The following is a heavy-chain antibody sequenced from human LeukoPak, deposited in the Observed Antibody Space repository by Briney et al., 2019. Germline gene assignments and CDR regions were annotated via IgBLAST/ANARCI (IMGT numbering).Heavy chain of an antibody. D-gene: IGHD3-10*01. CDR3: AKGDILVWFGELLYTLNYFDF. Sequence: PGGSLRLSCAASGFTVSSTSMSWVRQAPGKGLEWVSVISGSGGGTYYADSVKGRFTISRDNSKNTLYLQMNSLRAGDTAVYYCAKGDILVWFGELLYTLNYFDFWGQGTLVTVSS. CDR2: ISGSGGGT. V-gene: IGHV3-23*01. J-gene: IGHJ4*02. CDR1: GFTVSSTS.